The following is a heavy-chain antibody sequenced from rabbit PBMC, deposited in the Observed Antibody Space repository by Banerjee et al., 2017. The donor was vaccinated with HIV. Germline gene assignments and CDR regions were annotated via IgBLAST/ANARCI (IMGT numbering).Heavy chain of an antibody. Sequence: QSLEESGGDLVKPGASLTLTCKASGFDFSSSYYMCWVRQAPGKRPEWIACIYNGDGSTYYASWVNGRFTISKTSSTTVTLQMTSLTAADTATYFCARGDDDYGFKLWGQGTLVTVS. J-gene: IGHJ4*01. CDR1: GFDFSSSYY. CDR2: IYNGDGST. V-gene: IGHV1S40*01. D-gene: IGHD2-1*01. CDR3: ARGDDDYGFKL.